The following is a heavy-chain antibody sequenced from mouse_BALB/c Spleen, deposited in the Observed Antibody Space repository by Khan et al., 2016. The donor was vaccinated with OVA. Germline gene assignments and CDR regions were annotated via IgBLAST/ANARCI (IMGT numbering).Heavy chain of an antibody. V-gene: IGHV2-3*01. CDR3: ARFTPDYYSMDY. J-gene: IGHJ4*01. D-gene: IGHD1-1*01. CDR2: ISGDGST. CDR1: GFSLTSYG. Sequence: VQLQESGPGLVAPSQSLSITCTASGFSLTSYGVSWVRQPPGKGLEWLGVISGDGSTNYLSALISRLSTCKDNSMSQVYLKLNSLQTDDTATYYCARFTPDYYSMDYWGQGTSVTVSS.